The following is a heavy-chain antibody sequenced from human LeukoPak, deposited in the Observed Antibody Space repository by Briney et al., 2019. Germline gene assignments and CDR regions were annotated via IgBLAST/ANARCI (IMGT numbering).Heavy chain of an antibody. CDR2: INHSGST. Sequence: SETLSLTCAVYRGSFSGHYWSWLRQPPGKGLEWIGEINHSGSTNYNPSLTSRVTISVDTSKNQFSLKLSSVTAADTAVYYCARGPPAGTIWFDPRGQGTLVTVSS. V-gene: IGHV4-34*01. CDR3: ARGPPAGTIWFDP. CDR1: RGSFSGHY. D-gene: IGHD6-13*01. J-gene: IGHJ5*02.